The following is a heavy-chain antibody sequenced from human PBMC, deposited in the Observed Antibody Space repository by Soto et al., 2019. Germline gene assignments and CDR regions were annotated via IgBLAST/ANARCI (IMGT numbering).Heavy chain of an antibody. CDR2: IYYSGST. CDR1: GGSISSGDYY. CDR3: ERGTYPNWFDP. Sequence: SETLSLTCTVSGGSISSGDYYWSWIRQPPGKGLEWIGYIYYSGSTYYNPSLKSRVTISVDTSKNQFSLKLSSVTAADTAVYYCERGTYPNWFDPWGQGTLVTVSS. V-gene: IGHV4-30-4*01. J-gene: IGHJ5*02.